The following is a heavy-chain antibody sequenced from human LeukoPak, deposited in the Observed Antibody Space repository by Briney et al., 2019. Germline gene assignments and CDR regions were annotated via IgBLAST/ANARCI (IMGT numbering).Heavy chain of an antibody. CDR1: GYTLTELS. V-gene: IGHV1-24*01. CDR2: FDPEDGET. CDR3: ATVHSGSYVDFDY. J-gene: IGHJ4*02. D-gene: IGHD1-26*01. Sequence: ASVKVSCKVSGYTLTELSIHWVRQAPGKGLEWMGGFDPEDGETICAPKFQGRVTMTEDTSTDIAYMELSSLRSEDTAVYYCATVHSGSYVDFDYWGQGTLVTVSS.